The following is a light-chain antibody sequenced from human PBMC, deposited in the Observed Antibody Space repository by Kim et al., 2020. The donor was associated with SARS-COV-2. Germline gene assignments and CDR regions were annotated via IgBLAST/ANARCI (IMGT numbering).Light chain of an antibody. Sequence: SSELTQDPAVSVALGQTVRITCQGDSLRSYSANWYQQKPGQAPLLVIYGKNNRPSGIPDRFSGTSSGNTASLTITGAQAEDEADYYCNSRKSSGNPYVFVSGTKVTVL. J-gene: IGLJ1*01. CDR3: NSRKSSGNPYV. CDR2: GKN. CDR1: SLRSYS. V-gene: IGLV3-19*01.